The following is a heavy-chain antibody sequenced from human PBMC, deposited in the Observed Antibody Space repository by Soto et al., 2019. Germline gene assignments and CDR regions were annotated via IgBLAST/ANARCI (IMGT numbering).Heavy chain of an antibody. CDR3: ARESGGTTATLDYYYFYMDV. D-gene: IGHD4-17*01. V-gene: IGHV1-2*04. J-gene: IGHJ6*03. CDR2: INPNSGRT. CDR1: GYAFSQFY. Sequence: QVQLVQSGAEVKKPGASVKVSCKASGYAFSQFYIHWMRQAPGQGLEWMGWINPNSGRTKFAQKFQGWVTMTREKSIKTVYMELSGLKSDATAVYYCARESGGTTATLDYYYFYMDVWGKGTTVTVSS.